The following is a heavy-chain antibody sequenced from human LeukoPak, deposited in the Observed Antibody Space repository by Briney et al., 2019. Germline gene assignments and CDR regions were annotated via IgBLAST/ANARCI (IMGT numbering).Heavy chain of an antibody. CDR2: FDPEDGET. V-gene: IGHV1-24*01. Sequence: ASVNVSCKVSGYTLTELSMHWVRQAPGKGLEWMGGFDPEDGETIYAQKFQGRVTTTEDTSTDTAYMELSSLRSEDTAVYYCATSPTPVDTAMEYWGQGTLVTVSS. CDR1: GYTLTELS. J-gene: IGHJ4*02. D-gene: IGHD5-18*01. CDR3: ATSPTPVDTAMEY.